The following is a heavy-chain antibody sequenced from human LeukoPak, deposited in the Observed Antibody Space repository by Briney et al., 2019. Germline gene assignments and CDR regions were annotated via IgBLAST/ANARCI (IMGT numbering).Heavy chain of an antibody. V-gene: IGHV3-21*01. Sequence: GGSLRLSCAASGFTFSSYSMNWVRQAPGKGLEWVSSISSSSSYIYYADSVKGRFTISRDNAKNSPYLQMNSLRAEDTAVYYCARMAAAGTWRYYYYYMDVWGKGTTVTISS. D-gene: IGHD6-13*01. J-gene: IGHJ6*03. CDR3: ARMAAAGTWRYYYYYMDV. CDR1: GFTFSSYS. CDR2: ISSSSSYI.